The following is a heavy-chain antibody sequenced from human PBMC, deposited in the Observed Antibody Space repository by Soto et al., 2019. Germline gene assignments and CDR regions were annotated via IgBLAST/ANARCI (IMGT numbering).Heavy chain of an antibody. CDR3: ARTVDGDPTDY. J-gene: IGHJ4*02. CDR2: MFYSGTA. Sequence: PSEALSLTCTVSGASISRGGSSWSWFRQNPGKGLEWIGYMFYSGTAHYNPSLQSRVTFSLGSFNNHFFLNLTSVTVADSAVYYCARTVDGDPTDYWGPVSLVTV. CDR1: GASISRGGSS. V-gene: IGHV4-31*03.